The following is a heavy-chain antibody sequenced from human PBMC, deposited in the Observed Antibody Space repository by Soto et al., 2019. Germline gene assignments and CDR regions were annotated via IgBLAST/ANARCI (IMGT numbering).Heavy chain of an antibody. Sequence: GGSLRLSCAASGFTFSSYSMNWVRQAPGKGLEWVSSISSSSSYIYYADSVKGRFTISRDNAKNSLYLQMNSLRAEDTAVYYCARKESYYDSSGYSGWGQGTLVTVSS. CDR1: GFTFSSYS. CDR2: ISSSSSYI. V-gene: IGHV3-21*01. D-gene: IGHD3-22*01. J-gene: IGHJ4*02. CDR3: ARKESYYDSSGYSG.